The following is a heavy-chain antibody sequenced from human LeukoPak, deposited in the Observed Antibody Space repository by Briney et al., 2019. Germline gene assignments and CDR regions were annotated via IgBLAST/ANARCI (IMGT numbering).Heavy chain of an antibody. D-gene: IGHD3-10*02. V-gene: IGHV3-7*01. Sequence: GGSLRLSCAASGFTFSDFWMSWGRQAPGKGLEWVANIKKDGSEKYYVDSVEVRFTISRDNAKNSPYRQMSILRAEDTAVYYCASILWLYYYGRGGAFDIWGQGTMVTVSS. CDR1: GFTFSDFW. CDR3: ASILWLYYYGRGGAFDI. CDR2: IKKDGSEK. J-gene: IGHJ3*02.